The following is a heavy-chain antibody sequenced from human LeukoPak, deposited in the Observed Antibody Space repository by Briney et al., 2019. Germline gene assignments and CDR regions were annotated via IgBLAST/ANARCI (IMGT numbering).Heavy chain of an antibody. CDR3: ARHEGSGGWYKY. CDR2: IYYTGSINST. D-gene: IGHD6-19*01. CDR1: GGSISSYY. Sequence: SETLSLTCPVSGGSISSYYWSWIRQPPGKGLEWIGYIYYTGSINSTNYNPSLKSRVILSVDTSKNQFSLKLSSVTAADTAVYYCARHEGSGGWYKYWGQGTLVTVSS. J-gene: IGHJ4*02. V-gene: IGHV4-59*08.